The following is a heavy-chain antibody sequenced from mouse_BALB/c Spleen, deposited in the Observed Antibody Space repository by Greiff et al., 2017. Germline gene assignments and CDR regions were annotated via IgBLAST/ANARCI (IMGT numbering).Heavy chain of an antibody. V-gene: IGHV1-63*02. CDR3: ARGRYDGYYFDY. Sequence: VQLQQSGAELVRPGTSVKISCKASGYTFTNYWLGWVKQRPGHGLEWIGDIYPGGGYTNYNEKFKGKATLTADTSSSTAYMQLSSLASEDSAVYFCARGRYDGYYFDYWGQGTTLTVSS. CDR2: IYPGGGYT. D-gene: IGHD2-14*01. CDR1: GYTFTNYW. J-gene: IGHJ2*01.